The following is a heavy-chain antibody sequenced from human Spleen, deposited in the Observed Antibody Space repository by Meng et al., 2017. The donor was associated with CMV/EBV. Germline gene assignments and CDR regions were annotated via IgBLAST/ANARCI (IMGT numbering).Heavy chain of an antibody. V-gene: IGHV4-34*01. J-gene: IGHJ1*01. CDR1: SGYISGYY. CDR3: ARADFQH. Sequence: TLSLTCAVDSGYISGYYWSWLRQPPGKGLKWIGEINHSGSTNYNPSLKSRVTISVDTSKNQFSLKLSSVTAADTAVYYCARADFQHWGQGTLVTVSS. CDR2: INHSGST.